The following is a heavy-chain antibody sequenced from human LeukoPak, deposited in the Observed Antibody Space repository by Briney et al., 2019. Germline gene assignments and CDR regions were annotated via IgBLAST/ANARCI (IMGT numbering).Heavy chain of an antibody. CDR2: ISWNSGSI. CDR3: AKDSLYDSSGYYYFDY. D-gene: IGHD3-22*01. V-gene: IGHV3-9*01. J-gene: IGHJ4*02. CDR1: GFTFNDYA. Sequence: ALRLSCAASGFTFNDYAMHWVRQAPGKGLEWVSGISWNSGSIGYADSVKGRFTISRDNAKNSLYLQMNSLRAEDTALYYCAKDSLYDSSGYYYFDYWGQGTLVTVSS.